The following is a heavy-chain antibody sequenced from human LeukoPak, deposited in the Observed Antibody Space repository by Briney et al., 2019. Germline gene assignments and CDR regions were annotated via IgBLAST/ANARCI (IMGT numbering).Heavy chain of an antibody. CDR1: GFSLTNYGMC. V-gene: IGHV2-70*11. Sequence: SGPTLVNPTQTLTLTCSFSGFSLTNYGMCMSWIRQSPGKPLEWLARIDWDGDEWFTTSLKTRLSISKDTSKNQVVLTMTNMDPADTATYYCARDQMTDMVLGIFDYWGQGTLVTVSS. CDR3: ARDQMTDMVLGIFDY. D-gene: IGHD5-18*01. CDR2: IDWDGDE. J-gene: IGHJ4*02.